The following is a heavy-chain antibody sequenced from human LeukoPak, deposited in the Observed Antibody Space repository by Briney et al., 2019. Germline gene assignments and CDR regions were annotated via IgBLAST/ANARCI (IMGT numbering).Heavy chain of an antibody. J-gene: IGHJ5*02. Sequence: PSETLSLTCSVYGGSFSGYFWSWTRQPPGKGLEWIGEISHGGSTIYNPSLKSRITISVDTSKNQFSLRLNSVTAADTAVYYCARTREPYYYGSGSYYAWGQGTLVTVSS. V-gene: IGHV4-34*01. D-gene: IGHD3-10*01. CDR3: ARTREPYYYGSGSYYA. CDR1: GGSFSGYF. CDR2: ISHGGST.